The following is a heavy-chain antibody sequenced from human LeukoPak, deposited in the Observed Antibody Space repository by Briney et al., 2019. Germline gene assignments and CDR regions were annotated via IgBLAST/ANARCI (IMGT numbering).Heavy chain of an antibody. CDR3: ARHSECSRWYSWFGP. CDR1: GDSISSYY. Sequence: SETLSLTCTVSGDSISSYYWSWIRQPPGKGLEWIGYIYYSGTSNYNPSLKSRVTISIDTSKSQFSLRLTSVTAADTAVYYCARHSECSRWYSWFGPLGQGTLVTVSS. J-gene: IGHJ5*02. D-gene: IGHD6-13*01. CDR2: IYYSGTS. V-gene: IGHV4-59*08.